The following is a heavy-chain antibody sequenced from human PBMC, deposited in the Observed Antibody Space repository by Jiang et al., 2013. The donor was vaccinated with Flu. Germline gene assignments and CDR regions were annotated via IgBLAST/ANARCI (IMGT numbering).Heavy chain of an antibody. CDR2: IYYSGST. CDR3: ARLSGWEGAFSLDY. V-gene: IGHV4-39*01. D-gene: IGHD6-19*01. CDR1: GGSISSSSHY. J-gene: IGHJ4*02. Sequence: GSGLVKPSETLSLTCTVSGGSISSSSHYWGWIRQPPGKGLEWIGSIYYSGSTYYNPSLKSRVTVSVDTSKSQVSLKLNSVTAADTAVYFCARLSGWEGAFSLDYWGQGTLVTVSS.